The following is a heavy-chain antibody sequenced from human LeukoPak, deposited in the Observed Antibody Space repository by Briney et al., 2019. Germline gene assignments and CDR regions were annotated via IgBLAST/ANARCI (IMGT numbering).Heavy chain of an antibody. CDR2: ITYDGSNK. V-gene: IGHV3-30*04. CDR3: ARVRSSSTSRDNLLDP. CDR1: GFTFSSYA. Sequence: GGSLRLSCAASGFTFSSYAMHWVRQAPGKGLEWVTVITYDGSNKYYADSVKGRFTISRDNSKNTLYLQMNSLRAEDTAVYYCARVRSSSTSRDNLLDPWGQGTLVTVSS. D-gene: IGHD2-2*01. J-gene: IGHJ5*02.